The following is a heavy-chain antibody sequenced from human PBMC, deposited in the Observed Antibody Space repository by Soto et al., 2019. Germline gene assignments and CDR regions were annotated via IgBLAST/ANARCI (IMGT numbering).Heavy chain of an antibody. Sequence: QITLKESGPTLVKPTQTLPVTCTFSGFAHSTSGVSVGWIRQTPGKALEWLALIYWDDDKRYSPSLKSRLTIPKDTSKNQVVLTVTSMDPWDTATYYCAHRRTGNTVFDIWGQGTMVTVSS. V-gene: IGHV2-5*02. J-gene: IGHJ3*02. CDR2: IYWDDDK. D-gene: IGHD1-1*01. CDR1: GFAHSTSGVS. CDR3: AHRRTGNTVFDI.